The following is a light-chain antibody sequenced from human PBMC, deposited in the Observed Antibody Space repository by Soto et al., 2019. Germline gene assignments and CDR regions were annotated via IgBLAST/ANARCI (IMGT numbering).Light chain of an antibody. CDR1: QSVSSK. V-gene: IGKV3-11*01. Sequence: VMTQSPATLSLSPVERATLSCRASQSVSSKLVWYQQKPGQAPRLLIYDASNRATGIPARFSGSGSGTDFTLTISSLEPEDFAVYYCQQRSNWPPITFGQGTRLEIK. CDR2: DAS. J-gene: IGKJ5*01. CDR3: QQRSNWPPIT.